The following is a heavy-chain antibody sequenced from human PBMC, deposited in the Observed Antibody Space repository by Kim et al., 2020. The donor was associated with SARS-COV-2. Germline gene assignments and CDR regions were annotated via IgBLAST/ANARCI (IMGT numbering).Heavy chain of an antibody. CDR2: IYYSGST. V-gene: IGHV4-59*01. CDR3: ARVHIGGYGYYYYYGMDV. J-gene: IGHJ6*02. D-gene: IGHD5-18*01. CDR1: GGSISSYY. Sequence: SETLSLTCTVSGGSISSYYWSWIRQPPGKGLEWIGYIYYSGSTNYNPSLKSRVTISVDTSKNQFSLKLSSVTAADTAVYYCARVHIGGYGYYYYYGMDVWGQGTTVTVSS.